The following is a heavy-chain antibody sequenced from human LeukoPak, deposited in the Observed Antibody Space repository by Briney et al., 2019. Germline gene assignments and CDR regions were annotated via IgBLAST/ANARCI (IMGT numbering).Heavy chain of an antibody. CDR2: ISRGGNYI. Sequence: GGSLRLSCAASGFDLSNYDMTWVRQAPGKGLEYASSISRGGNYIYSADSMRGRFSISRDNAENSLFLQMNSLRAEDTAVYYCARIGPGTDVYNSFDHWGQGTLVTVSP. D-gene: IGHD5-24*01. J-gene: IGHJ4*02. V-gene: IGHV3-21*01. CDR3: ARIGPGTDVYNSFDH. CDR1: GFDLSNYD.